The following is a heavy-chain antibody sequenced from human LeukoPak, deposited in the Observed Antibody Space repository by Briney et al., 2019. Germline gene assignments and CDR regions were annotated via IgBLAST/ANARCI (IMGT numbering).Heavy chain of an antibody. Sequence: SETLSLTCTVSGGSISSYYWSWIRQPPGKGLEWIGYIYYSGSTNYNPSLKSRVTISVDTSKNQFSLKLSSVTAADTAVYCCARVARRGSGSYYHFDYWGQGTLVTVSS. CDR1: GGSISSYY. D-gene: IGHD3-10*01. CDR2: IYYSGST. CDR3: ARVARRGSGSYYHFDY. V-gene: IGHV4-59*01. J-gene: IGHJ4*02.